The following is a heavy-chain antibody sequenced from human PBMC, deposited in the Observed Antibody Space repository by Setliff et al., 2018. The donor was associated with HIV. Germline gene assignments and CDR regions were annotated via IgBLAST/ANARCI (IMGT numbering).Heavy chain of an antibody. CDR3: ARRSPGGGYYMDV. CDR2: IYTSGST. D-gene: IGHD3-16*01. CDR1: GGSISSGNYY. Sequence: SETLSLTCTVSGGSISSGNYYWSWIRQPAGKGLEWTGRIYTSGSTNYNPSLKSRVTISLDTSKNQFSLNLSSVTAADTAVYYCARRSPGGGYYMDVWGRGTTVTVS. J-gene: IGHJ6*03. V-gene: IGHV4-61*02.